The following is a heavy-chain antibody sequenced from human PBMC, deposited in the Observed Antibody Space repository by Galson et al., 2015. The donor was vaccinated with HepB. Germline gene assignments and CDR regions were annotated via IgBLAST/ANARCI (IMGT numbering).Heavy chain of an antibody. CDR3: AKVSKRDTYFYGSGTYSYFDY. V-gene: IGHV3-11*01. D-gene: IGHD3-10*01. CDR1: GFTFSDYY. Sequence: SCAASGFTFSDYYMSWIRQAPGKGLEWVSFISSSGSTIYYADSVKGRFTISRDNAKNSLYLQMDSLRAEDTAVYYCAKVSKRDTYFYGSGTYSYFDYWGQGTLVTVSP. J-gene: IGHJ4*02. CDR2: ISSSGSTI.